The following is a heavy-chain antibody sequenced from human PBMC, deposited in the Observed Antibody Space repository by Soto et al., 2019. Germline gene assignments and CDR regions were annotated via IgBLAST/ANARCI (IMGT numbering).Heavy chain of an antibody. J-gene: IGHJ6*02. Sequence: GGSLRLSCAASGFTFSDYYMSWIRQAPGKGLEWVSYISSSSSYTNYADSVKGRFTISRDNAKNSLYLQMNSLRAEDTAVYYCARDLDSGSYRHGMDVWGQGTTVTVSS. D-gene: IGHD1-26*01. CDR1: GFTFSDYY. CDR3: ARDLDSGSYRHGMDV. V-gene: IGHV3-11*06. CDR2: ISSSSSYT.